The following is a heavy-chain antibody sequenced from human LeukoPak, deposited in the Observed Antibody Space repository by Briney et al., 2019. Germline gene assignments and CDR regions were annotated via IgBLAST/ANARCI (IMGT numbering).Heavy chain of an antibody. CDR3: VRARANNWFDP. J-gene: IGHJ5*02. CDR2: IYYSGST. V-gene: IGHV4-59*08. Sequence: SETLSLTCPVSGGSLNSYYWSWVRQPPGKGLEWIGYIYYSGSTNYNPSLKSRVTISVDTSKNQFSLKLSSVTAADTAVYYCVRARANNWFDPWGQGTLVTVSS. CDR1: GGSLNSYY. D-gene: IGHD5-12*01.